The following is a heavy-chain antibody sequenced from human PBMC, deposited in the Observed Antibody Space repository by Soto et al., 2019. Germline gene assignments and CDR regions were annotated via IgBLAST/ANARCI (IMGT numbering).Heavy chain of an antibody. CDR1: GFTFSSYG. Sequence: GGSLRLSCAASGFTFSSYGMHWVRQAPGTGLEWVAVIWYDGSNKYYADSVKGRFTISRDNSKNTLYLQMNSLRAEDTAVYYCARDRGGVVVPAAETPYNWFDPWGQGTLVTVSS. V-gene: IGHV3-33*01. CDR2: IWYDGSNK. J-gene: IGHJ5*02. CDR3: ARDRGGVVVPAAETPYNWFDP. D-gene: IGHD2-2*01.